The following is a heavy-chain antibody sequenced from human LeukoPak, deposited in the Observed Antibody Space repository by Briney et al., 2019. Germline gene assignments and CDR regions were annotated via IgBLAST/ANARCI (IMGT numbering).Heavy chain of an antibody. Sequence: GGSLRLSCAASGFTFSHYGMHWVRQTPGAGLEWVAVIWSDGSDKYYAKSVKGRFTISRDNSKNSLFLQMDSLRAEDTAVYYCAKDAQRGFDYSNSLQNWGQGILVTVSS. CDR3: AKDAQRGFDYSNSLQN. J-gene: IGHJ1*01. CDR2: IWSDGSDK. D-gene: IGHD4-11*01. CDR1: GFTFSHYG. V-gene: IGHV3-33*06.